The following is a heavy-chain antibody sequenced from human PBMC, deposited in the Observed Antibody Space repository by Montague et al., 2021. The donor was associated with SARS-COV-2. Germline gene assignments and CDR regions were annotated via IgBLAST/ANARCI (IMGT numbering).Heavy chain of an antibody. J-gene: IGHJ4*02. CDR3: ARDIAVAGLFDY. CDR2: ISTSGST. D-gene: IGHD6-19*01. V-gene: IGHV4-61*02. CDR1: GGSIRSGSYY. Sequence: TLSLTCTVSGGSIRSGSYYWSWIRQPAGKGLEWIGRISTSGSTNYNPSLKSRVTISVDTSKNQFSLKLSSVTAADTAVYYCARDIAVAGLFDYWGQGTLVTVPS.